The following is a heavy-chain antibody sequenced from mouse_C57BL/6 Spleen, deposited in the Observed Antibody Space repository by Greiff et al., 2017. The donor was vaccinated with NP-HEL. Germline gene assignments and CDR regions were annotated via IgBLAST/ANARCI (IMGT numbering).Heavy chain of an antibody. V-gene: IGHV5-17*01. CDR1: GFTFSDYG. J-gene: IGHJ4*01. CDR2: ISSGSSTI. CDR3: AKEYYYNYAMDY. D-gene: IGHD1-1*01. Sequence: EVKLEESGGGLVKPGGSLKLSCAASGFTFSDYGMHWVRQAPEKGLEWVAYISSGSSTIYYADTVKGRFTISRDNAKNTLFLQMTSLRSEDTAMYYCAKEYYYNYAMDYWGQGTSVTVSS.